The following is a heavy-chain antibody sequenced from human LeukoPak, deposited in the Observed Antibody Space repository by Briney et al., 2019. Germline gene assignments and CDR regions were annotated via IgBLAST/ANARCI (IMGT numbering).Heavy chain of an antibody. CDR3: AKGSRGSYDY. Sequence: GWSLRLSCAASGFTFNSYARTWVRQAPEKGLEWVSSIIDSGISTYYGDSVKGRFTISRDNSKNTLYLQMNSLRAEDTAVYYCAKGSRGSYDYWGQGTLVTVSS. D-gene: IGHD1-26*01. V-gene: IGHV3-23*01. CDR1: GFTFNSYA. J-gene: IGHJ4*02. CDR2: IIDSGIST.